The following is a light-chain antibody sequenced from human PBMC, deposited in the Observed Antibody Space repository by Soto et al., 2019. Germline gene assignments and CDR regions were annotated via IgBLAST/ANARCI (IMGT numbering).Light chain of an antibody. CDR3: QQYNNWPPYT. Sequence: TQSPGALSLHPGERATLTCRARRHVSTTLARSQQTPGQAPRLLIYGASTRATAIPARFSGSGSGTEFTLTISCFQSEDFAVYYCQQYNNWPPYTLGHGTKVDI. V-gene: IGKV3-15*01. CDR1: RHVSTT. J-gene: IGKJ2*01. CDR2: GAS.